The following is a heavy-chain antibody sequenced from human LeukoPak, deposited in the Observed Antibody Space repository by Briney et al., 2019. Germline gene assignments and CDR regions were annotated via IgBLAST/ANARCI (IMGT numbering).Heavy chain of an antibody. V-gene: IGHV3-15*01. D-gene: IGHD1-26*01. Sequence: MAGGSLRLSCAASGFTFSNYEMHWVRQAPGKGLEWVGRIKAKAHGGTIEYAAPVKGRFTISRDDSKNTLYLQMNSLKTEDTAVYYCTTDGVGVEGATYDNWGQGTLVSVSS. CDR2: IKAKAHGGTI. CDR3: TTDGVGVEGATYDN. J-gene: IGHJ4*02. CDR1: GFTFSNYE.